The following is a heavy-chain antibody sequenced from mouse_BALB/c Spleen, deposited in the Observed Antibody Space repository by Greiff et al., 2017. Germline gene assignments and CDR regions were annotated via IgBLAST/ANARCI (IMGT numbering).Heavy chain of an antibody. J-gene: IGHJ4*01. Sequence: EVQLQESGGGLVKPGGSLKLSCAASGFTFSSYAMSWVRQTPEKGLEWVACISSGGRTYYPDSVKGRFTISRDNARNILYLQMSSLRSEDTAMYYCARPLSTTVGAPYAMDYWGQGTSVTVSS. CDR1: GFTFSSYA. CDR3: ARPLSTTVGAPYAMDY. D-gene: IGHD1-1*01. V-gene: IGHV5-6-5*01. CDR2: ISSGGRT.